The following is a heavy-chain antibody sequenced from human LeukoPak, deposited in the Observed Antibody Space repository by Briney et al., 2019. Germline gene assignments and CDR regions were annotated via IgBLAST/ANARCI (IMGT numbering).Heavy chain of an antibody. V-gene: IGHV4-38-2*02. J-gene: IGHJ4*02. CDR2: VYHTGSP. D-gene: IGHD6-6*01. Sequence: PSETLSLTCVVSGYSISNDYYWGWIRQPPGKGLEWIGSVYHTGSPYYNPSLKSRVTISVDTSKNQFSLKLSSVTAADTAVYYCAREIIAARPDYFDYWGQGTLVTVSS. CDR3: AREIIAARPDYFDY. CDR1: GYSISNDYY.